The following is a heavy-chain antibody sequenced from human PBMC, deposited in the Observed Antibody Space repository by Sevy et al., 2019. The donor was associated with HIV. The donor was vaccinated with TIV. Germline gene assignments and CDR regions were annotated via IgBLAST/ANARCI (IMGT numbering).Heavy chain of an antibody. J-gene: IGHJ4*02. CDR2: VYSGGST. CDR3: TKGGGSSWPRDY. CDR1: GFTVSSNY. Sequence: GGSLRLSCAASGFTVSSNYMSWVRQAPGKGLEWDSVVYSGGSTYYADSVTGGFTISRNNSKNTLHLQMNGLSADDTAVYYCTKGGGSSWPRDYWGQGTLVTVSS. D-gene: IGHD6-13*01. V-gene: IGHV3-53*01.